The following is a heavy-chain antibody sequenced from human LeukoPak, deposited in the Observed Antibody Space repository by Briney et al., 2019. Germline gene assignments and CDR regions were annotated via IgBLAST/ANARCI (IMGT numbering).Heavy chain of an antibody. CDR3: AFPVREPQL. J-gene: IGHJ1*01. CDR2: IGNGGSDK. D-gene: IGHD3-10*01. V-gene: IGHV3-7*01. Sequence: PGGSLRLSCTVSGFPFSTYYMGWLRQTAGKGLEWVAMIGNGGSDKYYVGSLKGRFTISRDNAKSSLFLQMSSLTAEDTALYYCAFPVREPQLWGRGTLVTVSS. CDR1: GFPFSTYY.